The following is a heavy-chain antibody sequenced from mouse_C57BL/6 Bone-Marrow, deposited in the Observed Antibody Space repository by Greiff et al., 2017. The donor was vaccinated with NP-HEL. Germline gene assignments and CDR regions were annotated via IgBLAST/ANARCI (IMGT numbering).Heavy chain of an antibody. D-gene: IGHD1-1*01. CDR1: GYTFTSYW. V-gene: IGHV1-64*01. CDR3: SPYYFWCDY. Sequence: QVHVKQPGAELVKPGASVKLSCKASGYTFTSYWMHWVKQRPGQGLEWIGMIHPNSGSTNYNEKFKSKATLTVDKSSSTAYMQLSSLTSADSAVYYCSPYYFWCDYWGQGTPLTVSS. CDR2: IHPNSGST. J-gene: IGHJ2*01.